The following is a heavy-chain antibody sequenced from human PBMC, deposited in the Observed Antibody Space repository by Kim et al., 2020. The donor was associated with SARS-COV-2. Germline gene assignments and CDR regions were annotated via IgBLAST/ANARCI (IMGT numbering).Heavy chain of an antibody. CDR2: ISGSGGST. V-gene: IGHV3-23*01. D-gene: IGHD6-19*01. Sequence: GGSLRLSCAASGFTFSSYAMSWVRQAPGKGLEWVSAISGSGGSTYYADSVKGRFTISRDNSKNTLYLQMNSLRAEDTAVYYCARGYSSGWFPDYWGQGTLVTVSS. CDR3: ARGYSSGWFPDY. J-gene: IGHJ4*02. CDR1: GFTFSSYA.